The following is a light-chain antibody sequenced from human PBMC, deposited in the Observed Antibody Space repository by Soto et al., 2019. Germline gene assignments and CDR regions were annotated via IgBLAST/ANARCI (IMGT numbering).Light chain of an antibody. Sequence: EIVMTQSPATLSVSPGERATLSCRASLSVTSNLAWYQQKPGQAPRLLIYGASSRATGIPDRFSGSGSGTDFTLTISRLEPEDFAVYYCQQYGSSPRLTFGGGTKVDI. CDR2: GAS. J-gene: IGKJ4*01. V-gene: IGKV3-20*01. CDR3: QQYGSSPRLT. CDR1: LSVTSN.